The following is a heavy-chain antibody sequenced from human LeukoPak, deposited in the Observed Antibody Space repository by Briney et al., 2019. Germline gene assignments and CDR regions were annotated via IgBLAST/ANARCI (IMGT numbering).Heavy chain of an antibody. CDR2: INTDGTVT. Sequence: GGSLRLSCAASGITFSNAWMTWVRQAPGKGLESVSRINTDGTVTTYADSVKGRFTVSRDNADNTMFLQMNSVRDEDTAVYYCATKQWLAPPPDSWGQGTPVTVSS. CDR3: ATKQWLAPPPDS. CDR1: GITFSNAW. V-gene: IGHV3-74*01. J-gene: IGHJ4*02. D-gene: IGHD6-19*01.